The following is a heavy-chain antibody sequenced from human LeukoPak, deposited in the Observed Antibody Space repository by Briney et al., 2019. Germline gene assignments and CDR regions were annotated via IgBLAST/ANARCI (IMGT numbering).Heavy chain of an antibody. CDR3: ARALGDHFWSAYSDS. V-gene: IGHV3-21*01. CDR2: TSSTSSYK. J-gene: IGHJ4*02. D-gene: IGHD3-3*02. CDR1: GFTFSTYN. Sequence: PGGSLRLSCAASGFTFSTYNMNWVRQAPGKGLEWVSSTSSTSSYKYYADSVKGRFTISRDNAKNSLYLQMNSLSAEDTAVYYCARALGDHFWSAYSDSWGQGTLVTVSS.